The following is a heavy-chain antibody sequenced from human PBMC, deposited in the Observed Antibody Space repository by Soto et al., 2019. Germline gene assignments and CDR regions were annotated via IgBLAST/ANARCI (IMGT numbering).Heavy chain of an antibody. V-gene: IGHV4-39*01. CDR3: ATPYYDILTGYSTQH. D-gene: IGHD3-9*01. CDR1: GGSISSSSYY. Sequence: SETLSLTCTVSGGSISSSSYYWGWIRQPPGKGLEWIGSIYYSGSTYYNPSLKSRVTISVDTSKNQFSLKLSSVTAADTAVYYCATPYYDILTGYSTQHWGQGTLVTVS. CDR2: IYYSGST. J-gene: IGHJ1*01.